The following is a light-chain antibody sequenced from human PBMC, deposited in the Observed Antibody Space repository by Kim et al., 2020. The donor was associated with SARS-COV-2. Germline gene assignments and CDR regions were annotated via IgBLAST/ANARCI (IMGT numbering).Light chain of an antibody. Sequence: SLGDRVTITCQASQDIKNYLNWYQKKAGKAPKLLIYDASHLETGVPSRFSGSGSGTHFTFTINSLQPEDIATYYCQQYDNRPPYTFGQGTKVDIK. V-gene: IGKV1-33*01. CDR1: QDIKNY. CDR2: DAS. CDR3: QQYDNRPPYT. J-gene: IGKJ2*01.